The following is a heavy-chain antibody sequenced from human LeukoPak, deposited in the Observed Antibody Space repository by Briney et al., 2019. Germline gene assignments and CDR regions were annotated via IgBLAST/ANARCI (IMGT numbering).Heavy chain of an antibody. V-gene: IGHV4-61*02. CDR1: GGSISSGSYY. CDR2: IYTSGST. CDR3: ARGNYYDSSGPY. Sequence: SQTLSLTCTVSGGSISSGSYYWSWIRQPAGKGLEWIGRIYTSGSTNYNPSLKSRVTISVDTSKNQFSLKLSSVTAADTAVYYCARGNYYDSSGPYWGQGTLVTVSS. J-gene: IGHJ4*02. D-gene: IGHD3-22*01.